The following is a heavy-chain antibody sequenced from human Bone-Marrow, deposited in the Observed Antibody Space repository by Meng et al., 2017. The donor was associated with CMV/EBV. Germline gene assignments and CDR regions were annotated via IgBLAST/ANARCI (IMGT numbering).Heavy chain of an antibody. J-gene: IGHJ4*02. CDR1: GLTFSIYA. V-gene: IGHV3-30-3*01. CDR3: AKDGSIVVVPAAPGEYFDY. Sequence: GESLKISCAASGLTFSIYAVHWVRQAPGKGLEWVAVISHDGSSKYYADSVKGRFTISRDISKNTVYLQMNSLRAEDTAVYYCAKDGSIVVVPAAPGEYFDYWGQGTLVTVSS. CDR2: ISHDGSSK. D-gene: IGHD2-2*01.